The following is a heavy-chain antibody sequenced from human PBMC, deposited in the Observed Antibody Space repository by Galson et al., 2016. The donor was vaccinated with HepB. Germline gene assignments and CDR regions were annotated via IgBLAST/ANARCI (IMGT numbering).Heavy chain of an antibody. CDR1: GFTFSRYG. D-gene: IGHD2-15*01. Sequence: SLRLSCAASGFTFSRYGTHWVRQAPGKGLEWLAVIWFDGINKYYADSVNGRFTISRDGSQTTVYLQMSSLRAEDTAVYYCARQIGSHCSGGTCPYDAFDIWGQGTMVTVSS. V-gene: IGHV3-33*01. CDR2: IWFDGINK. J-gene: IGHJ3*02. CDR3: ARQIGSHCSGGTCPYDAFDI.